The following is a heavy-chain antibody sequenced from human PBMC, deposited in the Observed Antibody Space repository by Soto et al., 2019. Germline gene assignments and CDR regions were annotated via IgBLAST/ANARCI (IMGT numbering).Heavy chain of an antibody. Sequence: SSETLSLTCAVSGNSISSTNWWSWVRQSPGKGLEWIGEIYHSGSPNYNPSLKSRVTISVDKSKNQFSLRLSSVTAADTAVYYCARDVGYHYDGSPSGQFDFWGQGTLVTVSS. CDR3: ARDVGYHYDGSPSGQFDF. D-gene: IGHD3-22*01. CDR1: GNSISSTNW. J-gene: IGHJ4*02. V-gene: IGHV4-4*02. CDR2: IYHSGSP.